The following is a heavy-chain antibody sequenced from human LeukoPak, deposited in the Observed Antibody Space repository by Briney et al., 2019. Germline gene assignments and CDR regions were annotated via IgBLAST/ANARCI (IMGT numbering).Heavy chain of an antibody. CDR1: GLTVSSYS. V-gene: IGHV3-48*02. CDR2: ISSSSSTI. J-gene: IGHJ4*02. D-gene: IGHD2-15*01. CDR3: ARARASGRSGFDY. Sequence: GGSLRLSCVASGLTVSSYSMNWVRQAPGKGLEWVSYISSSSSTIYYADSEKGRFTISRDNAKNSLDLQMNSLRDEDTAVYYCARARASGRSGFDYWGQGTLVTVSS.